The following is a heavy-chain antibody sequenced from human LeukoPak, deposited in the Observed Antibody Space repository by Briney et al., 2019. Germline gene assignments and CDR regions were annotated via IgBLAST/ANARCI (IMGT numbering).Heavy chain of an antibody. CDR3: AKGHYDSSGYYLKPIDY. CDR2: ISGSGGST. D-gene: IGHD3-22*01. V-gene: IGHV3-23*01. J-gene: IGHJ4*02. CDR1: GFTFSSYA. Sequence: GGSLRLSCAASGFTFSSYAMSWVRQAPGKGLEWVSAISGSGGSTYYADSVKGRFTISRDNSKNTLYLQMNSLRAEDTAVYYCAKGHYDSSGYYLKPIDYWGQGTLVTVSS.